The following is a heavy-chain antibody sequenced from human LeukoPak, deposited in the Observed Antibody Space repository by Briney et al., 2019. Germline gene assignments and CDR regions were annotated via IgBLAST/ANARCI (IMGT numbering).Heavy chain of an antibody. CDR3: ARDRGITGTTFWFDP. D-gene: IGHD1-7*01. J-gene: IGHJ5*02. CDR2: INWNGGST. V-gene: IGHV3-20*04. CDR1: GFRFDDYG. Sequence: GGSLRLSCVASGFRFDDYGMSWVRQAPGKGLEWVSGINWNGGSTGYADSVKGRFTISRDNAKNSLYLQMNSLRAEDTAVYYCARDRGITGTTFWFDPWGQGTLVTVSP.